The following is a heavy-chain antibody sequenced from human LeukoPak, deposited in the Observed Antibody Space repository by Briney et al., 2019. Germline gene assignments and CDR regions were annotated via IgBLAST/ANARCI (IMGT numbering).Heavy chain of an antibody. CDR3: ARARSYDILTGSDY. D-gene: IGHD3-9*01. V-gene: IGHV3-20*04. CDR1: GFTFDDYG. CDR2: INWNGGST. Sequence: GGSLRLSCAASGFTFDDYGMSWVRQAPGKGLEWVSGINWNGGSTGYADSVKGRFTISRGNAKNSLYLQMNSLRAEDTALYYCARARSYDILTGSDYWGQGTLVTVSS. J-gene: IGHJ4*02.